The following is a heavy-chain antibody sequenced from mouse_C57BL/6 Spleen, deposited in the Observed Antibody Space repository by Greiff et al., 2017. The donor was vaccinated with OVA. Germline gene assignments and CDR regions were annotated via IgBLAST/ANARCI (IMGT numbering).Heavy chain of an antibody. D-gene: IGHD1-1*01. J-gene: IGHJ2*01. CDR2: IDPSDSYT. CDR1: GYTFTSYW. CDR3: ARVGDYGSSFDY. Sequence: VQLQQPGAELVMPGASVKLSCKASGYTFTSYWMHWVKQRPGQGLEWIGEIDPSDSYTNYNQKFKGKATLTVDTSSSTAYMQLSSLTSEDSAVYYCARVGDYGSSFDYWGQGTTLTVSS. V-gene: IGHV1-69*01.